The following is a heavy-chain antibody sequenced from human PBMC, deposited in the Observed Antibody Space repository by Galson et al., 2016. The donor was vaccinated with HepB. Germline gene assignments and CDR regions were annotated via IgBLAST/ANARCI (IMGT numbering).Heavy chain of an antibody. CDR1: GLTFSSYV. V-gene: IGHV3-30*03. D-gene: IGHD3-22*01. Sequence: SLRLSCAASGLTFSSYVMHWVRQAPGKGLEWVAVISCDGSDKYYADSVKGRFTISRDNSENTLYLQMNSLRAEDTAVYYCARDDESITLNAFDIWGQGTMVTVSS. J-gene: IGHJ3*02. CDR2: ISCDGSDK. CDR3: ARDDESITLNAFDI.